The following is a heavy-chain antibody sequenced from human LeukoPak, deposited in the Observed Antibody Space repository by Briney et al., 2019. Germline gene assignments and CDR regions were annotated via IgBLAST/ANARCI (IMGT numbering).Heavy chain of an antibody. CDR3: ARGSGSGSQEKLDAFDI. V-gene: IGHV4-39*01. D-gene: IGHD1-26*01. J-gene: IGHJ3*02. Sequence: PSETLSLTCTVSGGSISSYYWGWIRQPPGKGLEWIGSIYYSGSTYYNPSLKSRVTISVDTSKNQFSLKLSSVTAADTAVYYCARGSGSGSQEKLDAFDIWGQGTMVTVSS. CDR2: IYYSGST. CDR1: GGSISSYY.